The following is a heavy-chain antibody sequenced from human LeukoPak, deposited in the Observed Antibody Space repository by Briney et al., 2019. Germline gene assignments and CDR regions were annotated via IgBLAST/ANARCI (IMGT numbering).Heavy chain of an antibody. CDR1: GFTFSSYS. V-gene: IGHV3-21*01. J-gene: IGHJ4*02. CDR3: ARDLAAAGDY. Sequence: AGGSLRLSCAASGFTFSSYSMNWVRQAPGKGLEWVSSISSSSSYIYYADSVKGRFTISRDNAKNSLYLQMDSLRAEDTAVYYCARDLAAAGDYWGQGTLVTVS. D-gene: IGHD6-13*01. CDR2: ISSSSSYI.